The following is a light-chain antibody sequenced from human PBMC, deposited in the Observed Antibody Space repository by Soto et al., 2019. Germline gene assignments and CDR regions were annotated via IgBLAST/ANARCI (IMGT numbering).Light chain of an antibody. V-gene: IGKV3-11*01. Sequence: EIELTQSPDTLSLSPGDTATLSCRARQSVASYLAWYQQKPGQPPRLLMYHASNRATGIPARFSGSGSGTHFSLTISSLEPADFAVSYCQQRADWTRGSFGQGTKLEIK. CDR3: QQRADWTRGS. J-gene: IGKJ2*01. CDR1: QSVASY. CDR2: HAS.